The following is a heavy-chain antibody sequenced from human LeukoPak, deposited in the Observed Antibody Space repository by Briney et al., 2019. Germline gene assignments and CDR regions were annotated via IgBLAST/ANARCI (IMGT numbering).Heavy chain of an antibody. V-gene: IGHV3-7*01. Sequence: GESPRLSCAASGFIFKKYWMNWVRQVPGKGLECLANIKEDGSETYYADSVKGRFTISRDNPKNLLFLQINSLRVEDTAVYYCARETPRRGETRDGYRWGQGTVVTVSS. D-gene: IGHD5-24*01. CDR1: GFIFKKYW. J-gene: IGHJ4*02. CDR3: ARETPRRGETRDGYR. CDR2: IKEDGSET.